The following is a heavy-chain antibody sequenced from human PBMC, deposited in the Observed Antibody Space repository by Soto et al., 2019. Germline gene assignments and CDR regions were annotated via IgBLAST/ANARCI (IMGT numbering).Heavy chain of an antibody. J-gene: IGHJ4*02. CDR1: GGTVSNSA. CDR2: IIPIFGPA. CDR3: GRGSSWTKVEY. V-gene: IGHV1-69*01. D-gene: IGHD6-13*01. Sequence: QVQLVQSGAEVKKPWSSVKVSCKASGGTVSNSAISWLRQAPGQGLERMGGIIPIFGPATYSQKFQDRVTITADESTGTGYMELSSLTSEDTAVYFCGRGSSWTKVEYWGQGTLVTVSS.